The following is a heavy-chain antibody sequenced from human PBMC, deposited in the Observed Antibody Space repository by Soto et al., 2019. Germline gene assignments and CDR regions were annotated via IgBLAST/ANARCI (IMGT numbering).Heavy chain of an antibody. J-gene: IGHJ4*02. CDR1: GFSFSEYW. Sequence: EVHLVESGGGVVQPGGSLRLSCAASGFSFSEYWMHWVRQAPGKGLEWVSRIQSDGCCPSYADSVKGRFTISRDNAKNTLYLQMNSLRAEDTAVYFCAKFLHIGYDSEYWGQGTLVTVSS. D-gene: IGHD5-12*01. V-gene: IGHV3-74*01. CDR3: AKFLHIGYDSEY. CDR2: IQSDGCCP.